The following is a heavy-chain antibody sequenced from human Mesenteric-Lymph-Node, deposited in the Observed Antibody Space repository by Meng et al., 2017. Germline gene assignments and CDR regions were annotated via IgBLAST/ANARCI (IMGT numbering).Heavy chain of an antibody. CDR1: GASFSTSSHY. J-gene: IGHJ4*02. CDR2: INYSGST. V-gene: IGHV4-39*01. D-gene: IGHD6-13*01. CDR3: HHTYSSSWYADY. Sequence: QVQLQESGPGLVKPSGTLSLTCTVSGASFSTSSHYWGWIRQPPGKGLEWVGSINYSGSTYYNPSLKSRVTISADTSKNQFSLKLSSVTAADTAVYYCHHTYSSSWYADYWGQGTLVTVSS.